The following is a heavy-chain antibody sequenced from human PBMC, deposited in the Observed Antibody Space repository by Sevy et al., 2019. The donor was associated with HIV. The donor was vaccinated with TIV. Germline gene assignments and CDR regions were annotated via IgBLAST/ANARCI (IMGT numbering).Heavy chain of an antibody. CDR3: ARAPSGSQGPGQYFHH. CDR2: ISAYNGDT. Sequence: ASVKVSCKTSGYTFTSYIISWVRQAPGQGLEWMGRISAYNGDTKYAPKLQGRVTMTTDTSTTTAYMELRSLKSDDTAVYYCARAPSGSQGPGQYFHHWGQGTLVTVSS. J-gene: IGHJ1*01. D-gene: IGHD1-26*01. CDR1: GYTFTSYI. V-gene: IGHV1-18*01.